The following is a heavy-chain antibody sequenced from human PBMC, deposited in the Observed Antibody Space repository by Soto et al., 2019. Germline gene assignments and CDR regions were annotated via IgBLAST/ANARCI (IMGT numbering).Heavy chain of an antibody. J-gene: IGHJ3*02. D-gene: IGHD2-15*01. Sequence: SVKGSCTAPGGNFSSYTSSWVRQAPGQGLEWMGRIIPILGIANYAQKFQGRVTITADKSTSTAYMELSSLRSEDTAVYYCARTGYCSGGSCWVNAFDIWGQGTMVTVSS. CDR2: IIPILGIA. CDR1: GGNFSSYT. V-gene: IGHV1-69*02. CDR3: ARTGYCSGGSCWVNAFDI.